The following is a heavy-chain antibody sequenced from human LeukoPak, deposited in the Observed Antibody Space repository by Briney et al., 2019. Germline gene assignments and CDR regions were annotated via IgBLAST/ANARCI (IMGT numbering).Heavy chain of an antibody. CDR3: AKQAGTTSSYYYYMDV. CDR1: GFTFSSYA. V-gene: IGHV3-23*01. Sequence: GGSLRLSCAGSGFTFSSYAMSWVRQAPGKGLEWVSDISGSGGSTYYADSVKGRFTISRDNSKNTLYLQMNSLRTEDTAVYYCAKQAGTTSSYYYYMDVWGKGTTVTVSS. J-gene: IGHJ6*03. CDR2: ISGSGGST. D-gene: IGHD6-19*01.